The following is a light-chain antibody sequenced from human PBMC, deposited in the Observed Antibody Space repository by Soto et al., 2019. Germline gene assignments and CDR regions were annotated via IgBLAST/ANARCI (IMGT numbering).Light chain of an antibody. Sequence: EIVLTQSPATLSLSPGERATLSCRASQSVSSYLAWYQQKPGQAPRLLIYDASNRATGIPARFSGSGSGTDFPLTIRRLEPEDFAVYYCQQRSNWPPWTFGQGTKVVIK. CDR3: QQRSNWPPWT. CDR1: QSVSSY. CDR2: DAS. V-gene: IGKV3-11*01. J-gene: IGKJ1*01.